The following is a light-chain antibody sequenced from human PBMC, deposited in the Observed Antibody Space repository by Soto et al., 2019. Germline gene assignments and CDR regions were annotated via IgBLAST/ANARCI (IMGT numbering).Light chain of an antibody. CDR3: LQYDNHSWT. J-gene: IGKJ1*01. CDR2: DAS. V-gene: IGKV1-5*01. Sequence: DIQMTQSPSTPSQSVGDRVTITCRASRSISDWVAWYQQKPGKAPNLLIFDASNLKSGVPSRFSGSGSGTVFTLTISSLQPDDVATYYCLQYDNHSWTFGQGTKVEI. CDR1: RSISDW.